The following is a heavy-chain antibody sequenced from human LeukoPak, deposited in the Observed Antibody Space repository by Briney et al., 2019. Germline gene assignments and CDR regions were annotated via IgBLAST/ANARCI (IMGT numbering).Heavy chain of an antibody. D-gene: IGHD4-17*01. CDR2: IYYSGRT. CDR1: GASISNYY. J-gene: IGHJ5*02. Sequence: PSETLSLTCTVSGASISNYYWSWIRQPPGKGLEWIGYIYYSGRTNYNPSLKSRVTISVDSSKNQFSLNLSSVTAADTAVYFCTRDTGTTGEVKFDPWGQGTLVTVSS. CDR3: TRDTGTTGEVKFDP. V-gene: IGHV4-59*12.